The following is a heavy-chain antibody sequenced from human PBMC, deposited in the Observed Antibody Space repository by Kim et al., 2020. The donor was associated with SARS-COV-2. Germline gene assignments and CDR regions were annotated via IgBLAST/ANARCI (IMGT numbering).Heavy chain of an antibody. Sequence: SVKGRFTITRDNSKNSLYLQMNSLRTEDTALYYCAKGQEDYYGSGSYLDYWGQGTLVTVSS. J-gene: IGHJ4*02. D-gene: IGHD3-10*01. V-gene: IGHV3-43*01. CDR3: AKGQEDYYGSGSYLDY.